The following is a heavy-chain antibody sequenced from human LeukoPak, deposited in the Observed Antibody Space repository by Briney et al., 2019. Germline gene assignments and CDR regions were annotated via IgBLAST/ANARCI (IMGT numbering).Heavy chain of an antibody. CDR2: ILYDGSNK. CDR3: VRDDNYYDTSGLGGFDP. Sequence: GGSLRLSCAASGXTFSRYAMHWVRQAPGKGLEWVAVILYDGSNKYYADSVKGRFTISRDNSKNTLNLQMNSLRAEDTAVYYCVRDDNYYDTSGLGGFDPWGQGTLVTVSS. D-gene: IGHD3-22*01. J-gene: IGHJ5*02. CDR1: GXTFSRYA. V-gene: IGHV3-30-3*01.